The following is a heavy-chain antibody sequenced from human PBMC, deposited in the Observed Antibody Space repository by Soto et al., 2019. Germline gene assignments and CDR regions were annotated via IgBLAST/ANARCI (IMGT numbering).Heavy chain of an antibody. D-gene: IGHD6-13*01. V-gene: IGHV3-30*18. CDR2: ISYDGSNN. Sequence: QVQLVESGGGVVQPGRSLRLSCAASGFTFSSYSMHWVRQAPGKGLEWVAVISYDGSNNYYADSVKGRFTISRDNSKNTLYLEMDSLRAEDTAVYYCAKDIYKGAAGTLLDYWGQGTLVTVSS. CDR1: GFTFSSYS. CDR3: AKDIYKGAAGTLLDY. J-gene: IGHJ4*02.